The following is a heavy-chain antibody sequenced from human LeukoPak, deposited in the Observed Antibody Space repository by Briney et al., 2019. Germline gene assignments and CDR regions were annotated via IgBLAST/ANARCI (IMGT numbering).Heavy chain of an antibody. V-gene: IGHV2-5*02. CDR2: IYWDDDK. D-gene: IGHD1-14*01. J-gene: IGHJ4*02. CDR1: GSSLSTSGVG. CDR3: AHNKKGRGPGMFDY. Sequence: SGPTLVKPTQTLTLTCTFSGSSLSTSGVGVGWIRQPPGKALEWLALIYWDDDKRYRPSLRTRLTITKDTSKNQVVLTMTNMDPVDTATYYCAHNKKGRGPGMFDYWGQGTLVTVSS.